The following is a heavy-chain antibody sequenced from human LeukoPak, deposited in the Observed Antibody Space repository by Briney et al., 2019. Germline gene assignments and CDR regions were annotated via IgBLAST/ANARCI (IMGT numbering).Heavy chain of an antibody. CDR2: ISSSGSYI. CDR1: GFTFSSYS. V-gene: IGHV3-21*01. J-gene: IGHJ4*02. D-gene: IGHD4-17*01. CDR3: ARFRTTGGLGDY. Sequence: GGSLRLSCAASGFTFSSYSMNWVRQAPGKGLEWVSSISSSGSYIYYADSVKGRFTISRDNAKNSLYLQMSSLRAEDTAVYYCARFRTTGGLGDYWGQGTLVTVSS.